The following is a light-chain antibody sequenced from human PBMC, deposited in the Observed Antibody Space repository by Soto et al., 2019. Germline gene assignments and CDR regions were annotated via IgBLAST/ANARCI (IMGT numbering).Light chain of an antibody. CDR2: GAS. CDR3: QQYGSSGT. J-gene: IGKJ1*01. V-gene: IGKV3-20*01. Sequence: EIVLTQSPGTLSLSPGDRATLSCRASQSVSNNYLAWYQQKPGQAPRLLIDGASNRATGIPDRFSGSGSGTDFTLTISRLEPEDFAVYYCQQYGSSGTFGQGTKVEIK. CDR1: QSVSNNY.